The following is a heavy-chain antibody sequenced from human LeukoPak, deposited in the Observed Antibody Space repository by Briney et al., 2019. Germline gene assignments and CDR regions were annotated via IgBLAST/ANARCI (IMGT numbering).Heavy chain of an antibody. CDR1: GFTFSDSY. Sequence: GGSLRLSCAASGFTFSDSYVSWIRQAPGKGLEWLSYISSSGSTIYYADSVKGRFTISRDSAKNSLYLQMNSLRAEDTAVYYCARDGSAYSYYFDYWGQGTLVTVSS. J-gene: IGHJ4*02. V-gene: IGHV3-11*01. CDR2: ISSSGSTI. CDR3: ARDGSAYSYYFDY. D-gene: IGHD3-22*01.